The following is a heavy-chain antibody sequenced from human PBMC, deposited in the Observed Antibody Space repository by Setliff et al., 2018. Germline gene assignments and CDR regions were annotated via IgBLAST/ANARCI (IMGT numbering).Heavy chain of an antibody. CDR3: AKGTPQDYYSMDV. Sequence: GGSLRLSCAASGFNFRNYWMTWVRQAPGKGLEWVANIKQDGSEKYYVDSVKGRFTISRDNAKNLLYLQMNSLRAEDMALYYCAKGTPQDYYSMDVWGQGTTVTVSS. CDR2: IKQDGSEK. J-gene: IGHJ6*02. CDR1: GFNFRNYW. V-gene: IGHV3-7*03.